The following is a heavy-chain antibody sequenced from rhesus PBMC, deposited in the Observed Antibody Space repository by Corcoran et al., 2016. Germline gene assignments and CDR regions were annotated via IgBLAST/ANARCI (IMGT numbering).Heavy chain of an antibody. CDR2: IYGSVGGT. J-gene: IGHJ4*01. CDR1: GGSISDDYY. D-gene: IGHD4-23*01. V-gene: IGHV4-106*01. CDR3: ARPLDTVTTGFDY. Sequence: QVQLQESGPGLVKPSETLSLTCTVSGGSISDDYYWSWIRQPPGKGLEWIGYIYGSVGGTNYNPSLKIRVSISIDPSKNQFFLKLSSVTAADTAVYYCARPLDTVTTGFDYWGQGVLVTVSS.